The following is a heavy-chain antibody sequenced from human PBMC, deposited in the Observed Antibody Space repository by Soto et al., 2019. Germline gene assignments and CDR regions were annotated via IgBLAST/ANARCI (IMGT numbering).Heavy chain of an antibody. V-gene: IGHV3-33*01. J-gene: IGHJ3*02. Sequence: QVQLVESGGGVVQPGKSLRVSGEASGFSFRDFGMQWVRQAPGKGLEWVAVIWYDGSQKYYGDSVKGRFTISRDNSKNILYLQMNSLRAEDTAVYYCARDRQGTLSACKKDGFDTWGQGTMVTVSS. CDR2: IWYDGSQK. CDR1: GFSFRDFG. CDR3: ARDRQGTLSACKKDGFDT. D-gene: IGHD1-1*01.